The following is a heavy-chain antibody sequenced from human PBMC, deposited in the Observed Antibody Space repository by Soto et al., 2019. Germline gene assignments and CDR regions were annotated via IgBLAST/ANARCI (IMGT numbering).Heavy chain of an antibody. CDR3: ARAYGDYVDYYYYYGMDV. V-gene: IGHV1-69*01. D-gene: IGHD4-17*01. Sequence: QVQLVQSGAEVKKPGSSVKVSCKASGGTFSSYAITWVRQAPGQGLEWMGGIIPIFGTANYAQKFQGRVTITADESTSTAYMERSSLRSEDTAVYYCARAYGDYVDYYYYYGMDVWGHGTTVTVSS. CDR2: IIPIFGTA. CDR1: GGTFSSYA. J-gene: IGHJ6*02.